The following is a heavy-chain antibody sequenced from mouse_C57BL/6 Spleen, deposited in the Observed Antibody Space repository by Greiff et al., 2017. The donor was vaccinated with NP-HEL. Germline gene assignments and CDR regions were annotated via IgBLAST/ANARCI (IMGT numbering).Heavy chain of an antibody. CDR2: IYPRSGNT. J-gene: IGHJ2*01. D-gene: IGHD3-3*01. CDR3: AREGGSWGFDY. CDR1: GYTFTSYG. V-gene: IGHV1-81*01. Sequence: QVQLKQSGAELARPGASVKLSCKASGYTFTSYGISWVKQRTGQGLEWIGEIYPRSGNTYYNEKFKGKATLTADKSSSTAYMELRSLTSEDSAVYFCAREGGSWGFDYWGQGTTLTVSS.